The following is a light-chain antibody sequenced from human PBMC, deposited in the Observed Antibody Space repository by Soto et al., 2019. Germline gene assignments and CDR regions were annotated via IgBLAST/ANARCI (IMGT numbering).Light chain of an antibody. CDR1: QSVSSSY. CDR2: AAS. Sequence: EIVLTQSPGTLSLSPGERATLSCRASQSVSSSYLAWYQQKPGQAPRLLIYAASSRATGIPDRFSGSGSGTDFTLTSSRLELEDFAVYYGQQYGSSLFTFGPGTKVDIK. J-gene: IGKJ3*01. V-gene: IGKV3-20*01. CDR3: QQYGSSLFT.